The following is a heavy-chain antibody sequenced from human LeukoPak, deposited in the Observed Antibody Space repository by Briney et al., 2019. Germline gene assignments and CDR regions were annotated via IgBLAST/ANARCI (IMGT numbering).Heavy chain of an antibody. D-gene: IGHD3-22*01. J-gene: IGHJ4*02. CDR2: ISSSGSTI. Sequence: GGSLRLSCAASGFTFSSYAMSWVRQAPGKGLEWVSYISSSGSTIYYADSVKGRFTISRDNAKNSLYLQMNSLRAEDTAVYYCAKDPYYYDSSGYVRLSPLDYWGQGTLVTVSS. V-gene: IGHV3-48*04. CDR1: GFTFSSYA. CDR3: AKDPYYYDSSGYVRLSPLDY.